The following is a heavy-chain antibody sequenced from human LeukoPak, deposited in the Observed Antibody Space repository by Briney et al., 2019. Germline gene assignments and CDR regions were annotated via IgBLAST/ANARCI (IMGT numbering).Heavy chain of an antibody. V-gene: IGHV4-59*01. Sequence: SETLSLTCTVSGGSISSYYWSWIRQPPGKGLEWLGYIYYSGSTNYNPSLKSRVTISVDTSKNQFSLKLSSVTAADTAVYYCARGSYDSSGYSDAFDIWGQGTMVTVSS. D-gene: IGHD3-22*01. CDR2: IYYSGST. CDR1: GGSISSYY. CDR3: ARGSYDSSGYSDAFDI. J-gene: IGHJ3*02.